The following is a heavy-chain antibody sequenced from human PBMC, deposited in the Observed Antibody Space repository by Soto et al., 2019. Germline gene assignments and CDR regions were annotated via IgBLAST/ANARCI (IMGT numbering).Heavy chain of an antibody. Sequence: QMQLVQSGAEVKKTGSSVTVSCKALGNTFTYRYLHWVRQAPGQALEWMGWITPFSGAAHYAQKYQELDTITRDRDITTACMQMSSIGSEATAMYFCAGGGARSGTFTVEVADHWGQGTLVTVSS. V-gene: IGHV1-45*02. CDR2: ITPFSGAA. CDR1: GNTFTYRY. D-gene: IGHD3-16*01. J-gene: IGHJ4*02. CDR3: AGGGARSGTFTVEVADH.